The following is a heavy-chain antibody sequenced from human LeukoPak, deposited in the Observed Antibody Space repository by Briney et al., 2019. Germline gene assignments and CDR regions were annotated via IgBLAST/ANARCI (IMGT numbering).Heavy chain of an antibody. CDR2: INQGGGVK. J-gene: IGHJ4*02. CDR1: GFSFRDFW. D-gene: IGHD4-17*01. CDR3: AKDASEGTVTNVGADYFDY. V-gene: IGHV3-7*05. Sequence: GGSLRLSCAASGFSFRDFWMTWVRQAPGKGLEWVANINQGGGVKYYVDSVKGRFTISRDNSKNSLYLQMSSLRTEDTALYYCAKDASEGTVTNVGADYFDYWGQGTLVTVSS.